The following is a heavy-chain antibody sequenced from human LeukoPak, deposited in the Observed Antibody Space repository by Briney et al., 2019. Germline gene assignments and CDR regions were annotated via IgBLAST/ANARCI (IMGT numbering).Heavy chain of an antibody. Sequence: SETLSLTCAVSSYSISSGFYWGWIRQPPGKGLEWIGGIYYSGTTYYNPSLKSRVTISVDTSKNQFSLKLSSVTAADTAVYYCARARGGTYADFDYWGQGTLVTVSS. CDR1: SYSISSGFY. CDR2: IYYSGTT. J-gene: IGHJ4*02. V-gene: IGHV4-38-2*01. CDR3: ARARGGTYADFDY. D-gene: IGHD1-26*01.